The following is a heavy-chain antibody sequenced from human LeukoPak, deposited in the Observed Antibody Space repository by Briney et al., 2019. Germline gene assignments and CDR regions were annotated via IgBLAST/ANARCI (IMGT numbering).Heavy chain of an antibody. CDR2: IYYSGTT. CDR1: GGSISGYY. D-gene: IGHD6-19*01. J-gene: IGHJ5*02. V-gene: IGHV4-59*01. Sequence: PSETLSLTCAVSGGSISGYYWNWIRQSPGGGLEWIGYIYYSGTTNYNPSLRSRLTISLDTSQNQFSLQLTSVTAADTAVYYCARNSAVATSRSWFDPWGQGTLVTVSS. CDR3: ARNSAVATSRSWFDP.